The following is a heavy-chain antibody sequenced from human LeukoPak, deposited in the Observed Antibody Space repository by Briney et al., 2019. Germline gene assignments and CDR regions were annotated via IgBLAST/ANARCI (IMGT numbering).Heavy chain of an antibody. Sequence: GGSLRLSCTASGFTFSSSWMSWVRQAPGKGLEWVATIKPDGSGKFYVDSVKGRFTVSRDNAKNSLFVQMNSLRADDTAVYYCARGSNWGGDYWGQGTLVTASS. CDR1: GFTFSSSW. J-gene: IGHJ4*02. CDR3: ARGSNWGGDY. V-gene: IGHV3-7*01. D-gene: IGHD3-16*01. CDR2: IKPDGSGK.